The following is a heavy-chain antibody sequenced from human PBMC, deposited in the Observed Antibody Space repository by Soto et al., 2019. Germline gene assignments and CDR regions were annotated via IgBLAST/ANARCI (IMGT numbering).Heavy chain of an antibody. V-gene: IGHV3-21*01. Sequence: EVQLVESGGGLVKPGGSLRLSCAASGFTFSSYSMNWVRQAPGKGLEWVSSISSSSSYIYYADSVKGRFTISRDNAKNSLYLQMNSLRAEDTAVYYCARARHYYDSSGYYVDAFDIWDQGTMVTVSS. CDR3: ARARHYYDSSGYYVDAFDI. J-gene: IGHJ3*02. D-gene: IGHD3-22*01. CDR1: GFTFSSYS. CDR2: ISSSSSYI.